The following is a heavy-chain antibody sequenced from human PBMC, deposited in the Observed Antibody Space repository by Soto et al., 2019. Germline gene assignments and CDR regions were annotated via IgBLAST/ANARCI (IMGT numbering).Heavy chain of an antibody. CDR1: GFIFSDYY. CDR3: ARLNKRDFYYSYIDV. CDR2: ISGSGAIP. Sequence: GGSLRLSCAASGFIFSDYYMTWIRQAPGKGLEWISYISGSGAIPFYADSLKGRGTISRDNAEKSLYLQMNSLRAEDTAVYYCARLNKRDFYYSYIDVWGKGTVVTVSS. J-gene: IGHJ6*03. V-gene: IGHV3-11*01.